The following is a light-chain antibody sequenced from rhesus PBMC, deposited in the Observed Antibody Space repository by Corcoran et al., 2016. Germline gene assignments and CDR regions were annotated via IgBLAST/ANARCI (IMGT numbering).Light chain of an antibody. V-gene: IGKV1-69*01. CDR2: RAS. CDR3: QQHDNSPYS. J-gene: IGKJ2*01. Sequence: DIQMTQSPSSLSASVGDRVTITCRASQGISNWLAWYQQKPGKAPKLLIYRASNLETGVPSRFSGSGSGTEFTLTISSLQPEDIATDYCQQHDNSPYSFGQGTKVEIK. CDR1: QGISNW.